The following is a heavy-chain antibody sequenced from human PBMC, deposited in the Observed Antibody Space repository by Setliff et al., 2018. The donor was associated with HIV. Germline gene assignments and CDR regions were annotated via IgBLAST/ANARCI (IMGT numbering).Heavy chain of an antibody. CDR3: ARSVIGYYYYGMDV. CDR2: ISTGGHFI. J-gene: IGHJ6*02. Sequence: NPGGSLRLSCAASGFTFSDYTMNRVRQAPGKGLEWVSSISTGGHFIYYADSVKGRFTISRDNSKNTLYLQMNSLRAEDTAVYYCARSVIGYYYYGMDVWGQGTLVTVSS. CDR1: GFTFSDYT. D-gene: IGHD3-10*01. V-gene: IGHV3-21*01.